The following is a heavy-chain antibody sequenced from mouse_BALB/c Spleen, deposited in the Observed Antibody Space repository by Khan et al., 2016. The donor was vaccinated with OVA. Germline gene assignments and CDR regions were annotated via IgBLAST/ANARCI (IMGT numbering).Heavy chain of an antibody. Sequence: EVKLLESGGGLVPPGGSLKLSCAASGFAFSRYWMSWVRQAPGKGLEWIGEINPDSSTINYTPSLKDIFIISRDNAKNTLYLQMSKVRSEDTAHYCCRRPYRYDGSDWMDYWGQGTLVTVSA. J-gene: IGHJ3*01. CDR1: GFAFSRYW. V-gene: IGHV4-1*02. CDR3: RRPYRYDGSDWMDY. D-gene: IGHD2-14*01. CDR2: INPDSSTI.